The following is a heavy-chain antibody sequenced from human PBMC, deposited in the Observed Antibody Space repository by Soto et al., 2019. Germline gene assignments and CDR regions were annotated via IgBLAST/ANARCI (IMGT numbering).Heavy chain of an antibody. Sequence: QLQLQESGPGLVKPSETLSLTCTVSGDSVTISDYYWGWIRQPPGKGLEWIGSIHYSGSTSYNPSLKSRVTIAGDKSKKQFSLKLTSVTAADAAVYYCAAHDSGGYYAEYWGQGTLVTVSA. D-gene: IGHD3-22*01. CDR2: IHYSGST. CDR3: AAHDSGGYYAEY. CDR1: GDSVTISDYY. V-gene: IGHV4-39*01. J-gene: IGHJ4*02.